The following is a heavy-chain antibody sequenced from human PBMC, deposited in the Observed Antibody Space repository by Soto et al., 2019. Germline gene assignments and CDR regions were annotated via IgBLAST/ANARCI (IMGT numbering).Heavy chain of an antibody. CDR3: ARVIFVVVTEGWFDP. CDR2: ISACNGNT. V-gene: IGHV1-18*01. D-gene: IGHD2-21*02. CDR1: GYTFTSYG. J-gene: IGHJ5*02. Sequence: ASVKVSCKASGYTFTSYGISWVRQAPGQGLEWMGWISACNGNTNYAQKLQGRVTMTTDTSTSTAYMELRSLRSDDTAVYYCARVIFVVVTEGWFDPWGQGTLVTVSS.